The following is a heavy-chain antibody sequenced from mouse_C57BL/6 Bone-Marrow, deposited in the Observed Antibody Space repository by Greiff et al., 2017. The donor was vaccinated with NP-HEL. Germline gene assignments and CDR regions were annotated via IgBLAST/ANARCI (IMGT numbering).Heavy chain of an antibody. CDR1: GFSLTSYG. V-gene: IGHV2-2*01. D-gene: IGHD1-1*01. Sequence: VKLVESGPGLVQPSQSLSITCTVSGFSLTSYGVHWVRQSPGKGLEWLGVIWSGGSTDYNAAFISRLSISKDNSKSQVFFKMNSLQADDTAIYYCARKYYYGSTWYFDVWGTGTTVTVSS. J-gene: IGHJ1*03. CDR2: IWSGGST. CDR3: ARKYYYGSTWYFDV.